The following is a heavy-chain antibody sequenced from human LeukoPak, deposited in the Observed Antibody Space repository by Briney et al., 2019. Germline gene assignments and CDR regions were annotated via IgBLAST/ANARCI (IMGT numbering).Heavy chain of an antibody. V-gene: IGHV3-66*01. CDR2: IYGGGGT. D-gene: IGHD3-10*01. CDR3: ARDIRGSASY. CDR1: GFTFTTNQ. J-gene: IGHJ4*02. Sequence: PGGSLRLSCLPSGFTFTTNQMSGFPRAPGKGLEWVSVIYGGGGTHYADSVEGRFGISRDTSKNTVYLQMNSLRAEDTAVYYCARDIRGSASYWGQGTLVTVSS.